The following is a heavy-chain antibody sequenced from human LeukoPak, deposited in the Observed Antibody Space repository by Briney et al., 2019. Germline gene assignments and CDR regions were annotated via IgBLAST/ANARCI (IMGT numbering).Heavy chain of an antibody. CDR2: IIPIFGTA. V-gene: IGHV1-69*05. Sequence: ASVKVSCKASGGTFSSYAISWVRQASGQGLEWMGGIIPIFGTANYAQKFQGRVTITTDESTSTAYMELSGLRSEDTAVYYCARGYYYDSSGYYYGTPNEYFQHWGQGTLVTVSS. CDR3: ARGYYYDSSGYYYGTPNEYFQH. CDR1: GGTFSSYA. D-gene: IGHD3-22*01. J-gene: IGHJ1*01.